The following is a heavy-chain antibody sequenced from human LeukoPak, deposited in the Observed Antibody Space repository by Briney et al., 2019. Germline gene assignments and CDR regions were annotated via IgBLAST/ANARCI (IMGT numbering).Heavy chain of an antibody. CDR1: GFAFSNFA. D-gene: IGHD4-17*01. Sequence: GGSLRLSCAASGFAFSNFAMSWVRQAPGKGLEWVSSISSSSSYIYYADSVKGRFTISRNNAKNSLYLQMNSLRAEDTAVYYCARDYGDYVYGMDVWGQGTTVTVSS. V-gene: IGHV3-21*01. CDR2: ISSSSSYI. J-gene: IGHJ6*02. CDR3: ARDYGDYVYGMDV.